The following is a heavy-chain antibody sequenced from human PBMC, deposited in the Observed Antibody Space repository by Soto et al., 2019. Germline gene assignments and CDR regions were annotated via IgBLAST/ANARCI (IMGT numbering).Heavy chain of an antibody. CDR1: GFTFTGHY. D-gene: IGHD1-1*01. CDR2: INPNSGGT. Sequence: ASVKVSCKASGFTFTGHYIHWVRQAPGQGLEWMGWINPNSGGTSYAQKFQGRVTMTRDKSITTAYMQLSRLSSDDTAVYYCAKTGSLFTPSLEYFDYWGQGNLVTVSS. V-gene: IGHV1-2*02. CDR3: AKTGSLFTPSLEYFDY. J-gene: IGHJ4*02.